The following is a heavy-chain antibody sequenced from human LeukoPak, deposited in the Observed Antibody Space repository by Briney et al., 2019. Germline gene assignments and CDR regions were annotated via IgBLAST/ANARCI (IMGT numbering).Heavy chain of an antibody. J-gene: IGHJ5*02. Sequence: SETLSLTCTVSGGSISSSSYYWSWIRQPPGKGLEWIGEINHSGSTNYNPSLKSRVTISVDTSKNQFSLKLSSVTAADTAVYYCARGRFYYYGSGSYSWEARFDPWGQGTLVTVSS. CDR2: INHSGST. D-gene: IGHD3-10*01. CDR3: ARGRFYYYGSGSYSWEARFDP. CDR1: GGSISSSSYY. V-gene: IGHV4-39*07.